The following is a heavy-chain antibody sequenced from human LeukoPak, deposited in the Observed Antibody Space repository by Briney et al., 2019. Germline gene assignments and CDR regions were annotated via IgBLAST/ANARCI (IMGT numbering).Heavy chain of an antibody. CDR3: ARDRDSSGRRYFDY. V-gene: IGHV4-31*03. J-gene: IGHJ4*02. CDR1: GGSIISGGYS. Sequence: PLQTLSLTCTVSGGSIISGGYSWSWIRQHPGKRLEWLGYIYYSGSTYYNPSLKSRVTISVDTSKNQFSLKLSSVTAADTAVYYCARDRDSSGRRYFDYWGQGTLVTVSS. CDR2: IYYSGST. D-gene: IGHD1-20*01.